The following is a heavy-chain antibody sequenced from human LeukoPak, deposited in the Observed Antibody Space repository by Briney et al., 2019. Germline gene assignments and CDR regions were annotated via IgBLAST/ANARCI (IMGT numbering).Heavy chain of an antibody. CDR2: INPNSGGT. CDR1: GYTFTGYY. D-gene: IGHD3-3*01. J-gene: IGHJ6*02. CDR3: ARDQRFLEWSSYYYYGMDV. Sequence: ASVKVSSKASGYTFTGYYMHWVRQAPGQGLEWMGWINPNSGGTNYAQKFQGRVTMTRDTSISTAYMELSRLRSDDTAVYYCARDQRFLEWSSYYYYGMDVWGQGTTVTVSS. V-gene: IGHV1-2*02.